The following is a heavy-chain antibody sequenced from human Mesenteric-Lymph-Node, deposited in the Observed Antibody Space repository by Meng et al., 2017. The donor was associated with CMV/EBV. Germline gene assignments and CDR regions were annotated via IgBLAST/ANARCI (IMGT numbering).Heavy chain of an antibody. J-gene: IGHJ4*02. Sequence: FSLSTRGMGVGWIRQPPGKALECLALIYWDDDKRYSPALKNRLTITKDTSKNQVVLTMTDMDPVDQATYYCAYNKYFGSGSSTYDFPYWGQGTLVTVSS. CDR3: AYNKYFGSGSSTYDFPY. CDR2: IYWDDDK. CDR1: FSLSTRGMG. D-gene: IGHD3-10*01. V-gene: IGHV2-5*02.